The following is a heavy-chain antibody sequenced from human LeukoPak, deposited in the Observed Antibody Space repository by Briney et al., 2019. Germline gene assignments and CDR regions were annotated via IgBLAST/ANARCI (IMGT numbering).Heavy chain of an antibody. CDR1: GGTFSSYA. D-gene: IGHD6-13*01. CDR3: ARDGGVSAAGNNWFDP. Sequence: GASVKVSCKASGGTFSSYAISWVRQAPGQGLEWMGGIFPIFGTANYAQKFQGRVTITADESTSTAYMELSSLRSEDTAVYYCARDGGVSAAGNNWFDPWGQGTLVTVSS. V-gene: IGHV1-69*01. CDR2: IFPIFGTA. J-gene: IGHJ5*02.